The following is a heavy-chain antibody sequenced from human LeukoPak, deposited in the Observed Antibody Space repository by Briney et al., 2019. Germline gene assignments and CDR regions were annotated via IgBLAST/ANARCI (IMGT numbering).Heavy chain of an antibody. V-gene: IGHV4-59*08. Sequence: SETLSLTCTVSGDSISNYYWSWIRQSPGTGLEWIGYIYYTGSSRYNPSLKSRVTISVDTSRNQFSLKLSSVTAADTAVYYCARLTYDSSAYRYYFDFWGQGSLVTVSS. J-gene: IGHJ4*02. D-gene: IGHD3-22*01. CDR1: GDSISNYY. CDR2: IYYTGSS. CDR3: ARLTYDSSAYRYYFDF.